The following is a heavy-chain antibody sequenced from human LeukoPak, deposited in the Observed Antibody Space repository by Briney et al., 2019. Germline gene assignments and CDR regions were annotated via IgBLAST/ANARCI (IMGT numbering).Heavy chain of an antibody. CDR3: ARHYYGSGSYYVFDY. D-gene: IGHD3-10*01. CDR2: IYYSGST. Sequence: SETLSLTCTVSGGSISSYYWNWIRRPPGKGLEWIGHIYYSGSTNYNPSLKSRVTISVDTSKNQFSLKLSSVTAADTAVYYCARHYYGSGSYYVFDYWGQGTLVTVSS. CDR1: GGSISSYY. V-gene: IGHV4-59*08. J-gene: IGHJ4*02.